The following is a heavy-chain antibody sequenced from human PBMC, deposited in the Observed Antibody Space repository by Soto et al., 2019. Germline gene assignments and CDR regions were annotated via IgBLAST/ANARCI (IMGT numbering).Heavy chain of an antibody. Sequence: QVQLVQSGAEVKKPGSSVKVSCKASGGTFSSYAISWVRQAPGQGLEWLGGIIPIFGTANYVQKFQGGVTFTADESTSTAYRERGSLISEDTAGYYCGRVGRSTVTTAGGFDLWCRGTLVTVSS. CDR3: GRVGRSTVTTAGGFDL. D-gene: IGHD4-17*01. V-gene: IGHV1-69*01. J-gene: IGHJ2*01. CDR2: IIPIFGTA. CDR1: GGTFSSYA.